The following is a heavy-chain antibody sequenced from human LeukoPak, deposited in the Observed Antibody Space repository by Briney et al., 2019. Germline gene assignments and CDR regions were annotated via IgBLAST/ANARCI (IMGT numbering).Heavy chain of an antibody. Sequence: SETLSLTCTVSGGSISSSSYYWGWIRQPPGTGLEWIGSIYYSGSTYYNPSLKSRVTISVDTSKNQFSLKLSSVTAADTAVYYCARDPFPRVVVPAANGGFDYWGQGTLVTVSS. V-gene: IGHV4-39*02. CDR3: ARDPFPRVVVPAANGGFDY. CDR1: GGSISSSSYY. J-gene: IGHJ4*02. CDR2: IYYSGST. D-gene: IGHD2-2*01.